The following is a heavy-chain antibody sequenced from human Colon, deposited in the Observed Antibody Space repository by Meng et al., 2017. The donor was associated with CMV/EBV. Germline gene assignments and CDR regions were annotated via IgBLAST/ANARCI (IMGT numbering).Heavy chain of an antibody. CDR2: IASHRSQI. D-gene: IGHD4-17*01. V-gene: IGHV3-21*01. CDR3: ARVEGSVTSPLDY. CDR1: GFTLASHT. Sequence: GESLKIPCAASGFTLASHTMTWVRQAPGTGLEWVSSIASHRSQIYYANSVKGRFTIPRDDAQNSLHLQMTSLRAEDSAVYYCARVEGSVTSPLDYWGQGTLVTVSS. J-gene: IGHJ4*02.